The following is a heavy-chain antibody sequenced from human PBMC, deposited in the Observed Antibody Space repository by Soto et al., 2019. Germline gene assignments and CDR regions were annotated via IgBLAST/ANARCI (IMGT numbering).Heavy chain of an antibody. Sequence: SETLSLTCPLSAPSLSSTSYYWGWLRQHPGKGLEWIGTIFYTGRTYYNPSLESRVTLSVDTSKNQFSLHLTSVTAADTAMYYCTRHHPHHYDSSGYFDYWGQGTLVTVS. J-gene: IGHJ4*02. D-gene: IGHD3-22*01. V-gene: IGHV4-39*01. CDR1: APSLSSTSYY. CDR2: IFYTGRT. CDR3: TRHHPHHYDSSGYFDY.